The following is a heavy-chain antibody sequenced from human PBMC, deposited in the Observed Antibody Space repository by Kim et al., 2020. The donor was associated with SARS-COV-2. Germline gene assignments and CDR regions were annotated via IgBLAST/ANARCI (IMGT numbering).Heavy chain of an antibody. D-gene: IGHD3-10*01. Sequence: SETLSLTCTVSGGSISSGGYYWSWIRQDPGKGREWIGYIYYSGSTYYNPSLKSRVTISGDTSKNQFSRKLSSVTAADTAVYYCERANYYNPYYYGMDGWGQGTTVTAS. CDR3: ERANYYNPYYYGMDG. J-gene: IGHJ6*02. CDR2: IYYSGST. V-gene: IGHV4-31*03. CDR1: GGSISSGGYY.